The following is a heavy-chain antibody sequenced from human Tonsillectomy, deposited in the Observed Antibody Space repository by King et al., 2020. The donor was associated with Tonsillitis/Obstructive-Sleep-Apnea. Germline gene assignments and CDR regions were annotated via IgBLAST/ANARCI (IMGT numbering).Heavy chain of an antibody. V-gene: IGHV2-5*02. CDR2: IYWDDDK. CDR3: AHSVWVDGDYEYPPFDY. CDR1: GFSLSTSGVG. D-gene: IGHD4-17*01. Sequence: VTLKESGPTLVKPTQTLTLTCTFSGFSLSTSGVGVGWIRQPPGKALEWLALIYWDDDKRYSPSLKSRLTITKDTSKNQVVLTMTNMDPVDTATYYCAHSVWVDGDYEYPPFDYWGQGTLVTVSS. J-gene: IGHJ4*02.